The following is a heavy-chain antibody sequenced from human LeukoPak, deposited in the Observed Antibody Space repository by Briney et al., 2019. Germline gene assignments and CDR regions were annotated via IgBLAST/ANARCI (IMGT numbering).Heavy chain of an antibody. V-gene: IGHV3-48*04. CDR1: GFTLSSYS. J-gene: IGHJ6*03. CDR3: ARDPRYSSSWSQGDYMDV. D-gene: IGHD6-13*01. Sequence: GGSLRLSCAASGFTLSSYSMNWVRQVPGKGLEWISYISSSSSTIYNEDSVKGRFTISRDNAKNSLFLQMDSLRAEDTAVYYCARDPRYSSSWSQGDYMDVWGKGTTVTVSS. CDR2: ISSSSSTI.